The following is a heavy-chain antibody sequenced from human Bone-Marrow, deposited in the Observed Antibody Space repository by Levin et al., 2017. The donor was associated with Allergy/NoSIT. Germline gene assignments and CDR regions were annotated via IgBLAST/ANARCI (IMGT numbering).Heavy chain of an antibody. CDR1: GYTFTSYG. V-gene: IGHV1-18*01. J-gene: IGHJ1*01. D-gene: IGHD3-22*01. CDR3: ARVSSGYYYPVQYFQH. CDR2: ISAYNGNT. Sequence: GESLKISCKASGYTFTSYGISWVRQAPGQGLEWMGWISAYNGNTNYAQKLQGRVTMTTDTSTSTAYMELRSLRSDDTAVYYWARVSSGYYYPVQYFQHWGQGTLVTVSS.